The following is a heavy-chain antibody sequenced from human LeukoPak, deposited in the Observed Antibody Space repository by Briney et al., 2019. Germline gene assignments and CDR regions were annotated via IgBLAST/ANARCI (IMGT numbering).Heavy chain of an antibody. V-gene: IGHV3-15*01. D-gene: IGHD6-13*01. J-gene: IGHJ6*03. CDR1: GFTFSNAW. CDR3: TTGTAAAHAEHYYYYYMDV. CDR2: IKSKTDGGTT. Sequence: PGGSLRLSCAASGFTFSNAWMSWVRQAPGKGLEWVGRIKSKTDGGTTDYAAPVKGRFTISRDDSKNTLYLQMNSLKTEDTAVYYCTTGTAAAHAEHYYYYYMDVWGKGTTVTVSS.